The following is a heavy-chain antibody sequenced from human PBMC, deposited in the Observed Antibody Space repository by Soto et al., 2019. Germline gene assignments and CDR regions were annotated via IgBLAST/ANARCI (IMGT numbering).Heavy chain of an antibody. CDR1: GGTFSSYA. D-gene: IGHD5-12*01. Sequence: QVQLVQSGAEVKKPGSSVKVSCKASGGTFSSYAISWVRQAPGQGLEWMGGIIPIFGTANYAQKFQGRVTITADESTSTAYMELSSLRSEDTAGYYCARDGGSGYDYDLPHYYYGMDVWGQGTTVTVSS. J-gene: IGHJ6*02. V-gene: IGHV1-69*12. CDR2: IIPIFGTA. CDR3: ARDGGSGYDYDLPHYYYGMDV.